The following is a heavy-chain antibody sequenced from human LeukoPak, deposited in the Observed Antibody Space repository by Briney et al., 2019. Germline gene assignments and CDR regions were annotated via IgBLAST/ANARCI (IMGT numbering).Heavy chain of an antibody. Sequence: PGGSLRLSCAASGFTFSSYWMSWVRQAPGKGLEWVANIKQDGSEKYYVDSVKGRFTISRDNAKNSLYLQMNILRAEDTAIYYCARVSGNIQIWPQPFGDGMDVWGQGTTVTVSS. J-gene: IGHJ6*02. D-gene: IGHD3-10*01. CDR2: IKQDGSEK. V-gene: IGHV3-7*03. CDR1: GFTFSSYW. CDR3: ARVSGNIQIWPQPFGDGMDV.